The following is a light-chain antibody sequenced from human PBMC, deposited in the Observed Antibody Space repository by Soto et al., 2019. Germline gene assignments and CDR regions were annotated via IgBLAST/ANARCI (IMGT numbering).Light chain of an antibody. Sequence: EIVLTQSPATLSVSPGDRVTLSCRASQSVDINLAWYQQKAGQAPRLLVYGASTKATDMPGRFSGRGSGTEFTLTINNLQSEDFAVYYCQQFATSPLTFGGGTKVEIK. V-gene: IGKV3-15*01. J-gene: IGKJ4*01. CDR1: QSVDIN. CDR3: QQFATSPLT. CDR2: GAS.